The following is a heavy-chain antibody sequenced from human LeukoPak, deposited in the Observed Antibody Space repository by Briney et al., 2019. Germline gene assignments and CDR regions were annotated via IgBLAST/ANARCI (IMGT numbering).Heavy chain of an antibody. CDR1: GFTFSSYW. Sequence: GGSLRLSCGASGFTFSSYWMSWVRQAPGKGLEWVANIKQDGSEKYSVDSVKGRFTISRDNAKNSLYMQMNSLRAEDTAVYYCARVMSASVWRTYGSYYYYYYMDVWGKGTTVTVSS. D-gene: IGHD3-16*01. CDR2: IKQDGSEK. J-gene: IGHJ6*03. CDR3: ARVMSASVWRTYGSYYYYYYMDV. V-gene: IGHV3-7*01.